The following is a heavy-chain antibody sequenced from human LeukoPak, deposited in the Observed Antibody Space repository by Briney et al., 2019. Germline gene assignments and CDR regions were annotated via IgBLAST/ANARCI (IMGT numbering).Heavy chain of an antibody. CDR3: ARDSGEHYFDY. J-gene: IGHJ4*02. V-gene: IGHV1-3*01. CDR2: INAGSGNT. D-gene: IGHD2-15*01. Sequence: ASVKVSCKASGYTFTSYAMHWVRQAPGQRLEWMGWINAGSGNTKYSQSFQGRVTISRDTSASTAYMELSSLTSEDTAVYYCARDSGEHYFDYWGQGTLVTVSS. CDR1: GYTFTSYA.